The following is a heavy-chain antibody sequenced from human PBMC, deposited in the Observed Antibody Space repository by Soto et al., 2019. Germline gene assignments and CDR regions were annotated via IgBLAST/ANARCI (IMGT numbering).Heavy chain of an antibody. D-gene: IGHD6-19*01. CDR2: ISWNSGSI. V-gene: IGHV3-9*01. CDR3: AGEDKQWLGRSWFDP. CDR1: GFTFDDYA. Sequence: EVQLVESGGGLVQPGRSLRLSCAASGFTFDDYAMHWVRQAPGKGLEWVSGISWNSGSIGYADSVKGRFTISRDNAKNSLYLQMNSLRDEDTALYYCAGEDKQWLGRSWFDPWGQGTLVTVSS. J-gene: IGHJ5*02.